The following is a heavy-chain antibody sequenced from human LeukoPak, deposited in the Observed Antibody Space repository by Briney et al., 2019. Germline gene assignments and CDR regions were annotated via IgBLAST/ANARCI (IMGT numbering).Heavy chain of an antibody. J-gene: IGHJ3*02. CDR2: ISYEGSKK. V-gene: IGHV3-30*04. CDR3: AKATSITIFEDAFDI. Sequence: GGSLRLSCAASGFTFSNYAMHWVRQAPGKGLEWVAVISYEGSKKYYADSVKGRFTISRDNSKNTLYLQMNSLRAEDTAVYYCAKATSITIFEDAFDIWGQGTMVTVSS. D-gene: IGHD3-3*01. CDR1: GFTFSNYA.